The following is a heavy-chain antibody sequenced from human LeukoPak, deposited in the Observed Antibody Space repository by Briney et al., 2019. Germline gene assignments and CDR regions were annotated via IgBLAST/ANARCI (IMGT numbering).Heavy chain of an antibody. CDR1: GYTFTSYD. V-gene: IGHV1-8*03. CDR2: MNPNSGNT. Sequence: GASVKVSCKASGYTFTSYDINWVRQATGQGLEWMGWMNPNSGNTGYAQKFQGRVTITRNTSISTAYMELSSLRSEDTAVYYCARLYSPFGVVRPFDYWGQGTLVTVSS. CDR3: ARLYSPFGVVRPFDY. J-gene: IGHJ4*02. D-gene: IGHD3-3*01.